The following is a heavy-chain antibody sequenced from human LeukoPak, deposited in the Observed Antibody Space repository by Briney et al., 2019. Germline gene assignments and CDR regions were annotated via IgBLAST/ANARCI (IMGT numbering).Heavy chain of an antibody. D-gene: IGHD2-2*01. Sequence: SQTLSLTCTVSGGSISSGDYYWSWIRQPPGKGLEWIGYIYYSGSTYYNPSLKSRVTISVDTSKNQFSLKLSSVTAADTAVYYCARVCSSTSCYRDAFDIWGQGTMATVSS. CDR1: GGSISSGDYY. V-gene: IGHV4-30-4*08. J-gene: IGHJ3*02. CDR3: ARVCSSTSCYRDAFDI. CDR2: IYYSGST.